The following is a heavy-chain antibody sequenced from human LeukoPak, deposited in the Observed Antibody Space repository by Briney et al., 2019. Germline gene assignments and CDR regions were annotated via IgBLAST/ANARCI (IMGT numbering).Heavy chain of an antibody. Sequence: GGSLRLSCAASGFTVSSNYMSWVRQAPGKGLEWVSVIYSGGSTYYADSVKGRFTISRDNSKNTLFLQMNSLRAEDTAVYYCAREEQWLVMGYYYYGMDVWGQGTTVTVSS. CDR2: IYSGGST. CDR1: GFTVSSNY. D-gene: IGHD6-19*01. J-gene: IGHJ6*02. CDR3: AREEQWLVMGYYYYGMDV. V-gene: IGHV3-66*01.